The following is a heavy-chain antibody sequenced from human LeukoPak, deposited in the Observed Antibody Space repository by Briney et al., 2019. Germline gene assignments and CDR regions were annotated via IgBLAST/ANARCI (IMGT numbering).Heavy chain of an antibody. Sequence: GGSLRLSCAASGFTFRSFTMNWVRQAPGKGLEWVSSISRRSSYTYYADSVKGRFTISRDNAKNSLYLQMNSLRAEDTAVYYCARIERGYCDGGGCQYSALDIWGQGIMVTVSS. J-gene: IGHJ3*02. V-gene: IGHV3-21*06. CDR2: ISRRSSYT. D-gene: IGHD2-15*01. CDR3: ARIERGYCDGGGCQYSALDI. CDR1: GFTFRSFT.